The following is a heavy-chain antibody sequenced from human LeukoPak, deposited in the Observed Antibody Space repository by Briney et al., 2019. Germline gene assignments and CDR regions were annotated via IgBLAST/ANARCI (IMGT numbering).Heavy chain of an antibody. D-gene: IGHD5-18*01. CDR2: IFTSGST. J-gene: IGHJ4*02. CDR3: ARLEDTAMVFDY. V-gene: IGHV4-4*07. Sequence: SETLSLTCTVSGGSLSSYYWSWIRQPAGKGLEWIGRIFTSGSTNYNPSLKSRVTISVDTSKNQFSLKLSSVTAADTAVYYCARLEDTAMVFDYWGQGTLVTVSS. CDR1: GGSLSSYY.